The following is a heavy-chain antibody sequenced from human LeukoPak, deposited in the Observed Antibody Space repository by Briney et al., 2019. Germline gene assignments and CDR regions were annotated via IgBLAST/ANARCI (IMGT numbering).Heavy chain of an antibody. D-gene: IGHD3-3*01. CDR1: GGTFSSYD. J-gene: IGHJ4*02. CDR3: ARGHRFDRSPTDY. CDR2: IIPIFGTA. Sequence: SVKVSCTASGGTFSSYDISWVRQAPGQGLEWMGGIIPIFGTANNAQKFQGRVTITADESTSTAYMELSSLRSEDTAVYYCARGHRFDRSPTDYWGQGTLVTVSS. V-gene: IGHV1-69*01.